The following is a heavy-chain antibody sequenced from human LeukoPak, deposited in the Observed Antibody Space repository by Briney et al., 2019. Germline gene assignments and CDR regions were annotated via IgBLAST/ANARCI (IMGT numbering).Heavy chain of an antibody. J-gene: IGHJ4*02. D-gene: IGHD3-22*01. CDR2: IYYSGST. Sequence: SETLSLTCTVSGGSISSSSYYWGWIRQPPGKGLEWIGSIYYSGSTYYNPSLKSRVTISVDTSKNQFSLKLSSVTAADTAVYYCARIDTYYYDSSGYFDYWGQGTLVTVSS. V-gene: IGHV4-39*07. CDR1: GGSISSSSYY. CDR3: ARIDTYYYDSSGYFDY.